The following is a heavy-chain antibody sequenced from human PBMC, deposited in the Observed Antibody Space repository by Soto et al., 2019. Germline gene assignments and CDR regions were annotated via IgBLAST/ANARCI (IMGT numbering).Heavy chain of an antibody. Sequence: QVQLVQSGAEVKQPGSSVKVSCKASGGTFSRFALSWVRQAPGQGPEWMGGLIPLFGTPNYAQKFQGRVTITADESTSTAYMGQSSLRSDDRALYYCARGRSGSGNYYFDYWGQGTLVTVS. CDR2: LIPLFGTP. D-gene: IGHD3-10*01. CDR1: GGTFSRFA. CDR3: ARGRSGSGNYYFDY. V-gene: IGHV1-69*12. J-gene: IGHJ4*02.